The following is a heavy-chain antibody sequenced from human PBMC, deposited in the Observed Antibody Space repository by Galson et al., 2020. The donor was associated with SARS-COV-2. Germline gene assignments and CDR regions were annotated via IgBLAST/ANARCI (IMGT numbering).Heavy chain of an antibody. CDR2: IRQEGSEK. V-gene: IGHV3-7*01. J-gene: IGHJ1*01. CDR1: GFTFSSFW. CDR3: ARAKYSSHWYDFQD. D-gene: IGHD6-13*01. Sequence: QLGESLKISCAASGFTFSSFWMTWVRQAPGKGLEWVANIRQEGSEKHYVDSVKGRFTISRDNAQKSLYLQMDSLRAEDTAVYYCARAKYSSHWYDFQDWGQGTQVTVSS.